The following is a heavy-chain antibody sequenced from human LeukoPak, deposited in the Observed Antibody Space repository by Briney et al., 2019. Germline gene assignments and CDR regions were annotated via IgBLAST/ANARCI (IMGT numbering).Heavy chain of an antibody. D-gene: IGHD6-6*01. Sequence: GGSLRLSCAASEFTFSSYSMNWVRQAPGKGLEWVSSISSSSSYIYYADSVKGRFTISRDNAKNSLYLQMNSLRAEDTAVYYCARDPYSSSSGAGDYWGQGTLVTVSS. CDR3: ARDPYSSSSGAGDY. V-gene: IGHV3-21*01. J-gene: IGHJ4*02. CDR1: EFTFSSYS. CDR2: ISSSSSYI.